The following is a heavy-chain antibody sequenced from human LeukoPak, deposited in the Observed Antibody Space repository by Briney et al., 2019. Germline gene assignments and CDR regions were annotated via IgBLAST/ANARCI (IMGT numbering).Heavy chain of an antibody. CDR1: GYTFTGYY. J-gene: IGHJ6*03. V-gene: IGHV1-2*02. Sequence: ASVKVSCKASGYTFTGYYMHWVRQAPGQELEWMGWINPNSGGTNYAQKFQGRVTMTRDTSISTAYMELSRLRSDDTAVYYCARDVVVVPAAILDYYYYMDVWGKGTTVTVSS. D-gene: IGHD2-2*01. CDR3: ARDVVVVPAAILDYYYYMDV. CDR2: INPNSGGT.